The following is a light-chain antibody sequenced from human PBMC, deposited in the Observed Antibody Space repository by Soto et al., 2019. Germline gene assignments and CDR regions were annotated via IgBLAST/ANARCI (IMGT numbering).Light chain of an antibody. CDR1: SSDVGGYNY. Sequence: QSALTQPPSASGSPGQSVSISCTGTSSDVGGYNYVSWYQQHPGKAPKLMIYEVNQRPSGVPDRFSGSKSDNTASLTVSSLQAEDEADYYCSLYAGSSNLVFGGGTKLTVL. J-gene: IGLJ2*01. V-gene: IGLV2-8*01. CDR2: EVN. CDR3: SLYAGSSNLV.